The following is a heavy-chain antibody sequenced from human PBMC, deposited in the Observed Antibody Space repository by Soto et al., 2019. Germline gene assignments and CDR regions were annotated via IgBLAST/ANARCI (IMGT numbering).Heavy chain of an antibody. CDR2: IKSETEGATT. D-gene: IGHD3-16*02. CDR3: NLTSYDYVWGSYRSGMDV. J-gene: IGHJ6*02. V-gene: IGHV3-15*01. CDR1: GFTFNNAW. Sequence: PGGSLRLSCAASGFTFNNAWMSWVRQAPGEGLEWVGRIKSETEGATTDYSAIVKGRFTISRDESKNTLYLQLNSLKTEDTAVYYCNLTSYDYVWGSYRSGMDVWGQGTTVTVSS.